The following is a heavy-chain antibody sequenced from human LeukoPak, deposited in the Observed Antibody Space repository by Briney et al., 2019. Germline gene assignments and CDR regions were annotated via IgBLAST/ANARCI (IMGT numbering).Heavy chain of an antibody. Sequence: GGSLRLSCAASGFTFSSYWMTWVRQAPGKGLEWVANIKQDGSEKYYVDSVKGRFTISRDNAKNSLYLQMNSLRAEDTAVYYCARDSGRYYDSSFFDYWGQGTLVTVSS. J-gene: IGHJ4*02. CDR1: GFTFSSYW. CDR2: IKQDGSEK. CDR3: ARDSGRYYDSSFFDY. V-gene: IGHV3-7*01. D-gene: IGHD3-22*01.